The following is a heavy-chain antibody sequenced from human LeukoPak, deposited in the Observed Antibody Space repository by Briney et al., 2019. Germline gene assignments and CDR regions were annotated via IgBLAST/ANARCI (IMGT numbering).Heavy chain of an antibody. J-gene: IGHJ4*02. CDR1: GGTFSSYA. CDR2: IIPILGIA. D-gene: IGHD5-24*01. Sequence: ASVKVSCKASGGTFSSYAISWVRQAPGQGLEWMGRIIPILGIANYAQKSQGRVTITADKSTSTAYMELSSLRSEDTAVYYCAREVEMATIWTFGYFDYWGQGTLVTVSS. CDR3: AREVEMATIWTFGYFDY. V-gene: IGHV1-69*04.